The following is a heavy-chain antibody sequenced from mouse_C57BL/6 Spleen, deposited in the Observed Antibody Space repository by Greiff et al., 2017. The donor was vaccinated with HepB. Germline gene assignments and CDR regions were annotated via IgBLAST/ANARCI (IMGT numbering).Heavy chain of an antibody. J-gene: IGHJ2*01. CDR2: IRNKANGYTT. V-gene: IGHV7-3*01. Sequence: EVQRVESGGGLVQPGGSLSLSCAASGFTFTDYYMSWVRQPPGKALEWLGFIRNKANGYTTEYSASVKGRFTISRDNSQSILYLQMNALRAEDSATYYCARWGLGLDYWGQGTTLTVSS. D-gene: IGHD4-1*01. CDR3: ARWGLGLDY. CDR1: GFTFTDYY.